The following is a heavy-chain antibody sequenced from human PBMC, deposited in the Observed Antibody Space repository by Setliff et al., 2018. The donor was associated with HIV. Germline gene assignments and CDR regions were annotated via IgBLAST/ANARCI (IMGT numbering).Heavy chain of an antibody. CDR3: ARAAAGNTGPFDL. D-gene: IGHD4-17*01. Sequence: TLSLTCDVSGFSISSRYYWSWIRQPAGKGLEWIGRVSSRGDTNYNPSLKSRVTMSVDTSKNQFSLKLTSVTASDTAVYYCARAAAGNTGPFDLWGQGSPVTVSS. J-gene: IGHJ4*02. CDR1: GFSISSRYY. CDR2: VSSRGDT. V-gene: IGHV4-61*02.